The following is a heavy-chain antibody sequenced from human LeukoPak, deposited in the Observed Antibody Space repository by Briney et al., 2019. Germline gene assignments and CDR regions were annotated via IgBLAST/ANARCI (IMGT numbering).Heavy chain of an antibody. CDR1: GGSISSSSYY. Sequence: PSETLSLTCTVSGGSISSSSYYWGWIRQPPGKGLEWIGSIYYSGSTYYNPSLKSRVTISVDTSKNQFSLKLSSVTAADTAVYYCASLILYSSRINDYWGQGTLVTVSS. CDR3: ASLILYSSRINDY. V-gene: IGHV4-39*01. CDR2: IYYSGST. D-gene: IGHD6-13*01. J-gene: IGHJ4*02.